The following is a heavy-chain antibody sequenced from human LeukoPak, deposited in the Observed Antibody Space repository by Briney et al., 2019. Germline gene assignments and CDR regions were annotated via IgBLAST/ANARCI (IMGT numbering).Heavy chain of an antibody. J-gene: IGHJ4*02. CDR2: ISSSSSYI. D-gene: IGHD6-19*01. CDR1: GFTFSSYG. CDR3: TRGRGWYQGDY. Sequence: TGGSLRLSCAASGFTFSSYGMNWVRQAPGKGLEWVSSISSSSSYIYYGDSVKGRFTISRDNAKNSLYLQMNSLRAEDTAVYYCTRGRGWYQGDYWGQGTLVTVSS. V-gene: IGHV3-21*01.